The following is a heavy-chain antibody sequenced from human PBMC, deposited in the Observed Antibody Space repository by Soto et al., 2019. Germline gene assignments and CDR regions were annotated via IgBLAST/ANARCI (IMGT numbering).Heavy chain of an antibody. CDR3: ARVNYGDYYYGMDV. CDR1: GGSINYSY. V-gene: IGHV4-59*01. D-gene: IGHD4-17*01. Sequence: SATLSLTCTVSGGSINYSYWTWIRQPPGKGLEWIGYISYTGSANYNASLKSRLTISVDTSKNQFSLKHSSVTAADTSLYYCARVNYGDYYYGMDVWGQGTTVTVSS. CDR2: ISYTGSA. J-gene: IGHJ6*02.